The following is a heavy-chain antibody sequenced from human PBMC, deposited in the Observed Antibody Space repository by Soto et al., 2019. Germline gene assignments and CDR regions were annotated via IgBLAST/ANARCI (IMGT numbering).Heavy chain of an antibody. D-gene: IGHD2-2*01. CDR3: ARGLDIVLVPAAIRASYYYYGMDV. J-gene: IGHJ6*02. V-gene: IGHV3-30-3*01. CDR1: GFTFSSYA. Sequence: GGSLRLSCAASGFTFSSYAMHWVRQAPGKGLEWVAVISYDGSNKYYADSVKGRFTISRDNSKNTLYLQMNSLRAEDTAVYYCARGLDIVLVPAAIRASYYYYGMDVWGQGTTVTVSS. CDR2: ISYDGSNK.